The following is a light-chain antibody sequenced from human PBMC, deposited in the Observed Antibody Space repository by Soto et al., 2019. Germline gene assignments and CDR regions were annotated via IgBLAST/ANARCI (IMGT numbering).Light chain of an antibody. CDR1: SSDVGGYNY. Sequence: QSALTQPPSASGSPGQSVTISCTGTSSDVGGYNYVSWYQQHPGKAPKLMIYEVTKRPSGVPDRFSASKSGNTASLTVSGLQAEDEANYYCSSHASSNTWVFGGGTKLTVL. CDR2: EVT. J-gene: IGLJ3*02. CDR3: SSHASSNTWV. V-gene: IGLV2-8*01.